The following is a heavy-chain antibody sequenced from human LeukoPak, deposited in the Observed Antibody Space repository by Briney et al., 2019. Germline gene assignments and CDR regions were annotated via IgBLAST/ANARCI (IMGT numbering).Heavy chain of an antibody. J-gene: IGHJ6*03. D-gene: IGHD2-15*01. V-gene: IGHV3-53*01. CDR1: GFTVSSNF. CDR3: ATASYCSGGSCYSDYYHYYYMDV. Sequence: GGSLRLSCAASGFTVSSNFMSWVRQAPGKGLEWVSAIYSGGSTYYADSVKGRFTISRDSSKNTLYLQMHSLRAEDTAVYYCATASYCSGGSCYSDYYHYYYMDVWGKGTTVTVSS. CDR2: IYSGGST.